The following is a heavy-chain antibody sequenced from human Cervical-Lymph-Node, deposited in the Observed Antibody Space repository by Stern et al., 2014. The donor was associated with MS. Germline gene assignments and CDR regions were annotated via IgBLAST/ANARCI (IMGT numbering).Heavy chain of an antibody. CDR2: ISGSRSTI. CDR3: ARANYDFWSGNSSFQRYYYGMDV. J-gene: IGHJ6*02. V-gene: IGHV3-48*02. Sequence: EVQLVESGGGLVQPGGSLRLSCAASGFTFSSYSMNWVRQAPGQGLEWISYISGSRSTIYYADSVKGRFTISRDNAKNSLYLQMNSLRDEDTAVYYCARANYDFWSGNSSFQRYYYGMDVWGQGTTVTVSS. CDR1: GFTFSSYS. D-gene: IGHD3-3*01.